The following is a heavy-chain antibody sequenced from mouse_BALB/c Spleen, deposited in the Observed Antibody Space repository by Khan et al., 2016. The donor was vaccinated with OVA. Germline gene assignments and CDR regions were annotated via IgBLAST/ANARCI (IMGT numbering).Heavy chain of an antibody. J-gene: IGHJ2*01. Sequence: QVQLQQSGPELVRPGVSVKISCKGSGYTFTDYAMPWVKQSHAKSLEWIGLISTYSGNTNYNQKFKGKATMTVDKSSSTAYMELARLTSEDSAIYYCARPAYDGYYDYWGQGTTLTVSS. CDR2: ISTYSGNT. D-gene: IGHD2-3*01. CDR1: GYTFTDYA. V-gene: IGHV1S137*01. CDR3: ARPAYDGYYDY.